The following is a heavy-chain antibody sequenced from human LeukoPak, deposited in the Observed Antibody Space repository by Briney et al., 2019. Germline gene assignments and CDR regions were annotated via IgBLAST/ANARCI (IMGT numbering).Heavy chain of an antibody. D-gene: IGHD3-10*01. CDR3: TTVYYGSGSYYPRYYYYYMDV. V-gene: IGHV3-23*01. Sequence: GGSLRLSCAASGFTFSSHGMSWVRQAPGKGLEWVSTISGSGDNTYYADSVKGRFTISRDNSKNTLYLQMNSLRAEDTAVYYCTTVYYGSGSYYPRYYYYYMDVWGKGTTVTISS. CDR1: GFTFSSHG. J-gene: IGHJ6*03. CDR2: ISGSGDNT.